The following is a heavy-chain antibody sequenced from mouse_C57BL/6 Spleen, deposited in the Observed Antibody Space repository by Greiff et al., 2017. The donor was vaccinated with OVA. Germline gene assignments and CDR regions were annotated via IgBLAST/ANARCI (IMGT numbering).Heavy chain of an antibody. J-gene: IGHJ4*01. D-gene: IGHD1-1*01. Sequence: QVQLQQPGAELVMPGASVKLSCKASGYTFTSYWMHWVKQRPGQGLEWIGEIDPSDSYTNYNQKFKGKSTLTVDKSSSTAYMQLSSLTSEDSAVYYCARVTTTGYAMDYWGQGTSVTVSS. V-gene: IGHV1-69*01. CDR1: GYTFTSYW. CDR2: IDPSDSYT. CDR3: ARVTTTGYAMDY.